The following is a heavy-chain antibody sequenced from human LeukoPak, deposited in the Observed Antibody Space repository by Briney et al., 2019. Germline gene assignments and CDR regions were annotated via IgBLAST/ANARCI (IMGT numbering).Heavy chain of an antibody. CDR1: GGSFSGYY. V-gene: IGHV4-34*01. CDR2: INHSGST. Sequence: PSETLSLTCAVYGGSFSGYYWSWIRQPPGKGLEWIGEINHSGSTNYNPSLKSRVTISVDTSKNQFSLKLSSVTAADTAVYYCARHVIIHWFDPWGQGTLVTVSS. D-gene: IGHD3-3*01. J-gene: IGHJ5*02. CDR3: ARHVIIHWFDP.